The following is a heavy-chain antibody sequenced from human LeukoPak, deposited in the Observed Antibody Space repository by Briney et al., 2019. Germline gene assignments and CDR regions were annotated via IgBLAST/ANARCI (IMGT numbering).Heavy chain of an antibody. V-gene: IGHV3-23*01. CDR3: ANKWGSAFDY. Sequence: PGGSLLLSCAASGFSFNNYAMSWFRQAPGKGLEWVSEISGSGGNTDYADSVKGRFTISRDNSRDTLYLQMNSLRADDTAIYYCANKWGSAFDYWGQGTLVTVSS. J-gene: IGHJ4*02. CDR2: ISGSGGNT. D-gene: IGHD7-27*01. CDR1: GFSFNNYA.